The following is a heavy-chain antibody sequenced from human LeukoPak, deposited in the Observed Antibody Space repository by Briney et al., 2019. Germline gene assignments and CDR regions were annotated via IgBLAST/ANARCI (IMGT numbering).Heavy chain of an antibody. D-gene: IGHD6-19*01. CDR3: ARYSSGWDAFDI. J-gene: IGHJ3*02. CDR2: IYSGGST. CDR1: GFTVSNYY. Sequence: GGSLRLSCAASGFTVSNYYMSWVRQAPGKGLEWVSVIYSGGSTYSADSVKGRFTISRDNSKNTLYLQMNSLRAEDTAVYYCARYSSGWDAFDIWGQGTMVTVSS. V-gene: IGHV3-53*01.